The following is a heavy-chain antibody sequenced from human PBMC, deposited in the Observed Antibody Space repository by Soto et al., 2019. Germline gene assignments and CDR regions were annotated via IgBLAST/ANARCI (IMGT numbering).Heavy chain of an antibody. J-gene: IGHJ5*02. V-gene: IGHV3-23*01. D-gene: IGHD4-17*01. Sequence: EVQLLESGGGLVQPGGSLRLSCAASGFTFSSYAMAWVRQAPGKGLEWVSVISGSGGSAFYADSVKGRFTISRDNSRNTLYLQMSSLRAEDTAIYYCAKDRVNTVTTFHNWYDPWGQGTLVTVSS. CDR3: AKDRVNTVTTFHNWYDP. CDR2: ISGSGGSA. CDR1: GFTFSSYA.